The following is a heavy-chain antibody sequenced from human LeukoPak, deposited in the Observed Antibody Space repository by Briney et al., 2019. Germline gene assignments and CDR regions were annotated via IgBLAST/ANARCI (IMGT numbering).Heavy chain of an antibody. V-gene: IGHV3-48*03. CDR2: ISDSGNTI. CDR1: GFTFSSYE. CDR3: ARDPGYYGSDPLDV. Sequence: GGSLRLSCAASGFTFSSYEMNWVRQAPGKGLEWVSYISDSGNTIYYADSVKGRFAISRDNTKNSLNLQMNSLRAEDTADYYCARDPGYYGSDPLDVWGKGTTVTVSS. D-gene: IGHD3-10*01. J-gene: IGHJ6*04.